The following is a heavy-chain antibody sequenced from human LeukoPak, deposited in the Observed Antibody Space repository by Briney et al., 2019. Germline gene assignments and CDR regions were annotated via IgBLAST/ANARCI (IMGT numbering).Heavy chain of an antibody. CDR3: ARGTYYYGSGSYYIRFDY. Sequence: SETLSLTCTVSGGSISSYYWSWIRQPPGKGLEWIGYIYYSGSTNYNPSLKSRVTISVDTSKNQFSLKLSSVTAADTAVYYCARGTYYYGSGSYYIRFDYWGQGTLVTVSS. D-gene: IGHD3-10*01. CDR2: IYYSGST. CDR1: GGSISSYY. V-gene: IGHV4-59*01. J-gene: IGHJ4*02.